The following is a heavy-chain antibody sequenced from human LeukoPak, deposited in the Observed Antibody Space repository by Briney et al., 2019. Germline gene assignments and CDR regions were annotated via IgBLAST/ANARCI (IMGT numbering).Heavy chain of an antibody. CDR1: GYTFTGYY. J-gene: IGHJ6*03. CDR3: ARGGYGILTGYFYYYMDV. CDR2: INPNSGGT. D-gene: IGHD3-9*01. Sequence: ASVKVSCKASGYTFTGYYMHWVRQAPGQGLEWMGWINPNSGGTNYAQKFQGRVTMTRDTSISTAYMELSRLRSDDTAVYYCARGGYGILTGYFYYYMDVWGKGTTVTISS. V-gene: IGHV1-2*02.